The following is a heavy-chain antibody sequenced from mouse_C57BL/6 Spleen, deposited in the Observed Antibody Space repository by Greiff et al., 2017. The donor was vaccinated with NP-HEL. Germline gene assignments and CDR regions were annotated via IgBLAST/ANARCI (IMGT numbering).Heavy chain of an antibody. D-gene: IGHD1-1*01. V-gene: IGHV14-4*01. CDR2: IDPENGDT. Sequence: VQGVESGAELVRPGASVKLSCTASGFNIKDDYMHWVKQRPEQGLEWIGWIDPENGDTEYASKFQGKATITADTSSNTAYLQLSSLTSEDTAVYYCTSSGSSYDYWGQGTTLTVSS. J-gene: IGHJ2*01. CDR1: GFNIKDDY. CDR3: TSSGSSYDY.